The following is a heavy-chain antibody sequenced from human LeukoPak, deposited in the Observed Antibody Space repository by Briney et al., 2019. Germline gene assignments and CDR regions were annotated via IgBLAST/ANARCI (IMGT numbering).Heavy chain of an antibody. CDR2: IIPIFGIA. J-gene: IGHJ4*02. CDR3: ARVAVEMATMGAYYFDY. V-gene: IGHV1-69*04. D-gene: IGHD5-24*01. CDR1: GGTFSRYA. Sequence: SVKVSCKASGGTFSRYANSWVRQAPGQGLEWMGRIIPIFGIANYAQKFQGRVTITADKSTSTAYMELSSLRSEDTAVYYCARVAVEMATMGAYYFDYWGQGTLVTVSS.